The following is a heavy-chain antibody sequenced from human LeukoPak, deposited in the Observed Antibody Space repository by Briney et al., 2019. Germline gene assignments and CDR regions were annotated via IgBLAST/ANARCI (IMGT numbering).Heavy chain of an antibody. CDR2: INTDGSSS. Sequence: PGGSLRLSCADSGFTFSSYWMHWVRQAPGKGLMWVSRINTDGSSSNYAGSVKGRFTISRDNAKNTPYLQMNSLKTEDTAVYYCTRSSWDYYGSGSYFYWGQGTLVTVSS. J-gene: IGHJ4*02. D-gene: IGHD3-10*01. V-gene: IGHV3-74*01. CDR1: GFTFSSYW. CDR3: TRSSWDYYGSGSYFY.